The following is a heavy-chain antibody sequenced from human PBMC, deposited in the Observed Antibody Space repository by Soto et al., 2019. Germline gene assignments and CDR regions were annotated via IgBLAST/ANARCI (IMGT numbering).Heavy chain of an antibody. CDR2: INHSGSA. CDR3: ARGLITGSHYSGGWYYFDS. Sequence: QVQLQQSGAGLLKPSETLSLTCAVYGESFSGYIWTWIRQTPGKGLQWIGQINHSGSAYYNPSLKSRVTISVHTSNSQFSLELSSVTAADTVVYYCARGLITGSHYSGGWYYFDSWGQGTQVTVSS. J-gene: IGHJ4*02. CDR1: GESFSGYI. V-gene: IGHV4-34*01. D-gene: IGHD6-19*01.